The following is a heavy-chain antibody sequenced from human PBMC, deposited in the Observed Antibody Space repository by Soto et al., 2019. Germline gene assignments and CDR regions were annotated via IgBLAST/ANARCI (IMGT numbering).Heavy chain of an antibody. V-gene: IGHV4-34*01. CDR1: GGSFSGYY. CDR2: INHSGST. Sequence: SETLSLTCAVYGGSFSGYYWSWIRQPPGKGLEWIGEINHSGSTNYNPSLKSRVTISVDTSKNQFSLKLSSVTAADTAVYYCARKGPMDVWGKGTTVTVSS. CDR3: ARKGPMDV. J-gene: IGHJ6*04.